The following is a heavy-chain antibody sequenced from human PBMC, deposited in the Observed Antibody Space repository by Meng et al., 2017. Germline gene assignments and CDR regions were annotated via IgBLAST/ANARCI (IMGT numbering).Heavy chain of an antibody. CDR1: GGSFSGYY. Sequence: QVQLQQSGAGLLKPSETLSLTCAVDGGSFSGYYWSWIRQPPGKGLEWIGEINHSGSTNYNPSLKSRVTISVDTSKNQFSLKLSSVTAADTAVYYCACPAKLGYCSGGSCYSFENWGQGTLVTVSS. D-gene: IGHD2-15*01. V-gene: IGHV4-34*01. CDR3: ACPAKLGYCSGGSCYSFEN. J-gene: IGHJ4*02. CDR2: INHSGST.